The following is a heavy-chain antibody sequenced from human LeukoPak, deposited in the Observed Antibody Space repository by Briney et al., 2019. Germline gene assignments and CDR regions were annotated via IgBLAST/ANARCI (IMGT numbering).Heavy chain of an antibody. CDR1: GDSYSSPY. J-gene: IGHJ5*02. D-gene: IGHD3-9*01. CDR2: FFYTGGT. V-gene: IGHV4-59*11. CDR3: ARADYDILTGYFNWFDP. Sequence: SETLSLTCTVSGDSYSSPYWSWIRQPPGKGLEWIGSFFYTGGTYYNPSLSSRVIISGDTSKNEFSLKLTSVTAADTAVYYCARADYDILTGYFNWFDPWGQGTLVTVSS.